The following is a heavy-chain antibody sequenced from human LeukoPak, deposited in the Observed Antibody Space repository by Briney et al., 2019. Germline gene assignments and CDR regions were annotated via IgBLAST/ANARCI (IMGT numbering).Heavy chain of an antibody. V-gene: IGHV1-2*02. Sequence: ASVKVSCKASGYTFTGYYMHWVRQAPGQGLEWMGWINPNSGGTNYAQKFQGRVTMTRDTSISTAYMELSRLRSDDTAAYYCARQLETTGGWFDPWGQGTLVTVSS. J-gene: IGHJ5*02. CDR1: GYTFTGYY. CDR3: ARQLETTGGWFDP. D-gene: IGHD1-1*01. CDR2: INPNSGGT.